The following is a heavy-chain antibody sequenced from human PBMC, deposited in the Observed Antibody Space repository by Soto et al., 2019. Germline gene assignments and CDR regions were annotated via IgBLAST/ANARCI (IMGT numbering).Heavy chain of an antibody. CDR1: GYSISSDNF. Sequence: SETLSLTCGVSGYSISSDNFWGWIRQPAGEGLEWIASISDTGNSYYNPSLKSRVTLSVDTSTNRFSLNLSSATAADTAVYYCVRDVRVGSSNSFDLWGQGRMVTVYS. CDR2: ISDTGNS. D-gene: IGHD1-26*01. J-gene: IGHJ5*02. CDR3: VRDVRVGSSNSFDL. V-gene: IGHV4-38-2*02.